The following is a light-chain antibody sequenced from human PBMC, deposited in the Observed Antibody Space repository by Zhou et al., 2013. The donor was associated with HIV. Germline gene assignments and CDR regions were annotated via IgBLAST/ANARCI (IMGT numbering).Light chain of an antibody. J-gene: IGKJ4*01. V-gene: IGKV1-5*01. CDR3: QQYKTVPLT. CDR1: QNVGGY. Sequence: DIQMTQSPSTLSASVGDSVTITCRASQNVGGYLAWYQQRPGRAPKLLVSGASTLESGVPSRFSGSGSGTEFSLTITALQPDDFATYFCQQYKTVPLTFGGGTRV. CDR2: GAS.